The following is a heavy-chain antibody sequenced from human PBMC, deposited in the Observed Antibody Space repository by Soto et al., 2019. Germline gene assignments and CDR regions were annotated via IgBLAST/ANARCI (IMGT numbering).Heavy chain of an antibody. V-gene: IGHV3-48*01. D-gene: IGHD5-12*01. CDR1: GCSFSAHY. J-gene: IGHJ4*02. CDR3: PRDRRFGNGYNLGFDS. CDR2: IDPSGNTM. Sequence: SGGSLRLSCAASGCSFSAHYLNWVRQAPGKGLEWISYIDPSGNTMHYADSVKDRFTVSRDNSKNTLFVQMNGLRAEDTAVYFCPRDRRFGNGYNLGFDSWGQGTLVTVSS.